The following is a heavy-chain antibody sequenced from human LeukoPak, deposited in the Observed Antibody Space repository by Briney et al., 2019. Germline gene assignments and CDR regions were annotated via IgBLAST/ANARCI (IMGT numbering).Heavy chain of an antibody. V-gene: IGHV7-4-1*02. D-gene: IGHD2-15*01. CDR3: ARVDRVAATPGDFDY. CDR1: GYTFTSYA. Sequence: VASVKVSCKASGYTFTSYAMNWVRQAPGQGLEWMGWINTNTGNPTYAQGFTGRFGFSLYTSVSTAYLQISSLKAEDTDVYSCARVDRVAATPGDFDYWGQGTLVTVSS. CDR2: INTNTGNP. J-gene: IGHJ4*02.